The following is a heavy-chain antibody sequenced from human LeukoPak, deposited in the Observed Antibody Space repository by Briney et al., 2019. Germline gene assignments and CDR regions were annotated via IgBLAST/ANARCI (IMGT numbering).Heavy chain of an antibody. V-gene: IGHV3-74*01. CDR1: GFTFSSYW. Sequence: GGSLRLSCAASGFTFSSYWMHWVRQAPRKGLVWVSRINSDGSSTSYADSVKGRFTISRDNAKNTLYLQMNSLRAEDTAVYYCARDHPSRYSGSYFDYWGQGTLVTVSS. CDR2: INSDGSST. D-gene: IGHD1-26*01. J-gene: IGHJ4*02. CDR3: ARDHPSRYSGSYFDY.